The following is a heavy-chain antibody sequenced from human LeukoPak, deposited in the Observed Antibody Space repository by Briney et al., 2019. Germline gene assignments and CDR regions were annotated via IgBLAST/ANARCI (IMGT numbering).Heavy chain of an antibody. V-gene: IGHV1-24*01. CDR2: FDPEDGET. CDR1: GYTLTELS. CDR3: ATAFTVVRYFDWLLPRGTYYGMDV. J-gene: IGHJ6*02. Sequence: GASVKVSCTVSGYTLTELSMHWVRQAPGKGLEWMGGFDPEDGETIYAQKFQGRVTMTEDTSTDTAYMELSSLRSEDTAVYYCATAFTVVRYFDWLLPRGTYYGMDVWGQGTTVTVSS. D-gene: IGHD3-9*01.